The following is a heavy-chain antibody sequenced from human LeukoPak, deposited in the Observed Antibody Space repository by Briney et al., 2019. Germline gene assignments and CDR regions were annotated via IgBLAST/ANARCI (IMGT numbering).Heavy chain of an antibody. V-gene: IGHV1-69*06. CDR2: IIPIFGTA. J-gene: IGHJ5*02. D-gene: IGHD2-21*01. Sequence: ASVKVSCKASGGTFSSYAISWVRQAPGQGLEWMGVIIPIFGTANYAQKFQGRVTITADKSTSTAYMELSSLRSEDTAVYYCARDRGLVVVEKWFDPWGQGTLVTVSS. CDR1: GGTFSSYA. CDR3: ARDRGLVVVEKWFDP.